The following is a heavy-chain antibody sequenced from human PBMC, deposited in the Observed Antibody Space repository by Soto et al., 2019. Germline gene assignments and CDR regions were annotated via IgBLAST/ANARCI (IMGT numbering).Heavy chain of an antibody. D-gene: IGHD4-17*01. CDR1: GGSFSGFY. CDR2: INHSGST. CDR3: ASGGYTVTTPKEVDI. Sequence: QVQLQQWGAGLLKPSETLSLTCAVYGGSFSGFYWSWIRQPPGKGLEWIGEINHSGSTNYNPSLKSRVTISVDTSTNQFSLNLSSVTAADTAVYYCASGGYTVTTPKEVDIWGQGTMVTVSS. J-gene: IGHJ3*02. V-gene: IGHV4-34*01.